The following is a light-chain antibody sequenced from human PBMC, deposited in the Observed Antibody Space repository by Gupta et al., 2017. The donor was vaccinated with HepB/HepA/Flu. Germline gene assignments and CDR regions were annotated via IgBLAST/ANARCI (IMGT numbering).Light chain of an antibody. CDR1: QSISSY. CDR2: AAS. CDR3: QQSYSTPCS. Sequence: DSQLTQSPSPLSASVGDRVTITCRASQSISSYLNWYQQKPGKAPKLLIYAASSLQSGVPSRFSGSGSGTDFTLTISSLQPEDFATYYCQQSYSTPCSFGQGTKLEIK. V-gene: IGKV1-39*01. J-gene: IGKJ2*04.